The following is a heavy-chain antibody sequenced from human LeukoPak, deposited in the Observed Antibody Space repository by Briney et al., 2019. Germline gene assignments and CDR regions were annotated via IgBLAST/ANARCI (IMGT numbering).Heavy chain of an antibody. CDR2: INPAGTET. V-gene: IGHV3-7*01. D-gene: IGHD2-15*01. Sequence: GGTLRLPCAASGFSFSAYWMTWVRQAPGTGLEWVANINPAGTETYYVDPVKGRFTISRDNAKNLLYLQMNSLRAEDTAVYYCARFGYVAAVDLWGQGTLVTVSS. J-gene: IGHJ4*02. CDR1: GFSFSAYW. CDR3: ARFGYVAAVDL.